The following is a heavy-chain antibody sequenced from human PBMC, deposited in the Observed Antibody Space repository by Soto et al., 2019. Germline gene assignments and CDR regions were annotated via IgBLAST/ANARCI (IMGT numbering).Heavy chain of an antibody. D-gene: IGHD2-2*01. J-gene: IGHJ5*02. CDR2: IIPILGIA. CDR1: GGTFSSYT. V-gene: IGHV1-69*02. Sequence: QVQLVQSGAEVKKPGSSVKVSCKASGGTFSSYTISWVRQAPGQGLEWMGRIIPILGIANYAQKFQGRVTITADKSTSTAYMELSSLRSEDTAVYYCARGKKGYYCSSTSCYGSRDPWGQGTLVTVSS. CDR3: ARGKKGYYCSSTSCYGSRDP.